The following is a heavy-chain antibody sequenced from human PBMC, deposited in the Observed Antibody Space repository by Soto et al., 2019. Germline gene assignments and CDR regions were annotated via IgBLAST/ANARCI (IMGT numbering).Heavy chain of an antibody. Sequence: GGSLRLCCAASGFTFSNYAMSWVRQAPGKGLQWVSTISSDGGGRYYADSVKGRFTISRDNSKNTLYLQMNSLRAEATAVYYCAIHMGGYCSSTTCYGYYGMDFWGQGTTVTVSS. CDR3: AIHMGGYCSSTTCYGYYGMDF. CDR1: GFTFSNYA. J-gene: IGHJ6*02. CDR2: ISSDGGGR. V-gene: IGHV3-23*01. D-gene: IGHD2-2*01.